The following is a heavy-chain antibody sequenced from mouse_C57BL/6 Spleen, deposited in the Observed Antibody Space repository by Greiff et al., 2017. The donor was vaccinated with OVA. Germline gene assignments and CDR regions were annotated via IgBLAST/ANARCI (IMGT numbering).Heavy chain of an antibody. D-gene: IGHD3-2*02. V-gene: IGHV1-69*01. Sequence: QVQLQQPGAELVKPGASVKLSCKASGYTFTSYWMHWVKQRPGQGLEWIGEIDPSDSYTNYNQKFKGKSTLTVDKSSSTAYMQLSSLTSEDSAVYYCAREDSSGYGYWGQGTTLTVSS. CDR3: AREDSSGYGY. J-gene: IGHJ2*01. CDR1: GYTFTSYW. CDR2: IDPSDSYT.